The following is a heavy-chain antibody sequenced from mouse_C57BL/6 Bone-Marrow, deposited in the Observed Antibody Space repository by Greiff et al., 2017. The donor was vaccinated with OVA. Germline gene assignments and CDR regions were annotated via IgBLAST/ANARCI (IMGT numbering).Heavy chain of an antibody. D-gene: IGHD3-1*01. J-gene: IGHJ2*01. CDR3: ARGGGRARDY. CDR1: GYTFTSYG. Sequence: QVQLKESGAELARPGASVKLSCKASGYTFTSYGISWVKQRTGQGLEWIGEIYPRSGNTYYNEKFKGKATLTADKSSSTAYMELRSLTSEDSAVYFCARGGGRARDYWGQGTTLTVSS. CDR2: IYPRSGNT. V-gene: IGHV1-81*01.